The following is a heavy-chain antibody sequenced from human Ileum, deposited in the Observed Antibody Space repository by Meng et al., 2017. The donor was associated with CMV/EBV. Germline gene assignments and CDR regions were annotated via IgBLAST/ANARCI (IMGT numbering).Heavy chain of an antibody. V-gene: IGHV4-4*07. CDR2: IYHGGST. CDR3: ARGPGGFGDFNFDY. D-gene: IGHD3-16*01. J-gene: IGHJ4*02. Sequence: HAQLQEWGQGLVQPSETLSLTCTFAGDFITSVYWSWIRQPAGKALEWIGRIYHGGSTNYNPSLKSRVTLSVDTSKNQFSMRLTSVTAADTAVYYCARGPGGFGDFNFDYWGQGTLVTVSS. CDR1: GDFITSVY.